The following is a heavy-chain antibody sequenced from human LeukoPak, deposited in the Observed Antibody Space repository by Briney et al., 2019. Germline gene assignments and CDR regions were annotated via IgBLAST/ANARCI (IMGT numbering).Heavy chain of an antibody. D-gene: IGHD3-22*01. J-gene: IGHJ4*02. CDR1: GFTFSSYA. V-gene: IGHV3-23*01. CDR3: AKDSERSYYDSSGYVFDY. Sequence: GGSLRLSCAASGFTFSSYARSWVRPAPGEGLEWVSAISGSGGSTYYADSVKGRFTISRDNSRNTLYLQMNSLRAEDTAVYYCAKDSERSYYDSSGYVFDYWGQGTLVTVSS. CDR2: ISGSGGST.